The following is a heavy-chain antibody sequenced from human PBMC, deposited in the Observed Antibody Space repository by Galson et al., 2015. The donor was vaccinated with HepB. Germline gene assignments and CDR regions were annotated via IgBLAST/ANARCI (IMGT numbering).Heavy chain of an antibody. J-gene: IGHJ6*02. CDR1: GYSFTNYW. CDR3: ARLGNSGPFDFGMDV. D-gene: IGHD1-26*01. Sequence: QSGAEVKKPGESLKISCKGSGYSFTNYWIGWVRQMPGKDLEWMGIIYPGDSDTRYSPSFQGQVTISADKSISTAHLQWSSLKASDTAMYYCARLGNSGPFDFGMDVWGQGTTVTVSS. V-gene: IGHV5-51*01. CDR2: IYPGDSDT.